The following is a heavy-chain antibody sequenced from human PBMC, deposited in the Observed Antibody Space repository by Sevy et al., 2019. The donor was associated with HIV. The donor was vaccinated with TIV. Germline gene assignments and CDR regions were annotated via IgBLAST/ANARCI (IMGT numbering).Heavy chain of an antibody. Sequence: GGSLRLSCAASGFTFSSYGMHWVRQAPGKGLEWVAVISYDGSNKYYADSVKGRFTISRDNSKNTLYLQMNSLRAEDMAVYYCAKAYHNAQTHVYDSSGYCLDYWGQGTLVTVSS. J-gene: IGHJ4*02. CDR2: ISYDGSNK. CDR3: AKAYHNAQTHVYDSSGYCLDY. V-gene: IGHV3-30*18. D-gene: IGHD3-22*01. CDR1: GFTFSSYG.